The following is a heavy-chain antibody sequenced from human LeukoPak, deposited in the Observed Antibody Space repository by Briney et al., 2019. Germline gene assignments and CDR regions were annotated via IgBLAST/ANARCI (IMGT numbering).Heavy chain of an antibody. D-gene: IGHD3-22*01. CDR2: IKQDGSER. Sequence: PGGSLRLSCEASGFSMSVYWMSWVRQAPGKGLEWVGNIKQDGSERNYVDSVKDRFTISRDNAKKSLYLQMDSLRAEDAAVYYCARDWGAYYHFFDYWGQGTLVTVSS. V-gene: IGHV3-7*01. CDR3: ARDWGAYYHFFDY. CDR1: GFSMSVYW. J-gene: IGHJ4*02.